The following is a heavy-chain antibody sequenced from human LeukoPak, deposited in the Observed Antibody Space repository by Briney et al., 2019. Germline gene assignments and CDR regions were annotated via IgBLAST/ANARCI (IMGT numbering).Heavy chain of an antibody. J-gene: IGHJ4*02. CDR3: VGVTYSDYDDFDY. CDR1: VYTFTAYY. V-gene: IGHV1-2*02. Sequence: GASVNVSCVASVYTFTAYYIHWVRQAPGQGLEWMGWINPKSGGTNYAQRFQGRVTMTRDTSISTAYMELSRQRSDDTAMYYCVGVTYSDYDDFDYWGQGTVVTVSS. CDR2: INPKSGGT. D-gene: IGHD5-12*01.